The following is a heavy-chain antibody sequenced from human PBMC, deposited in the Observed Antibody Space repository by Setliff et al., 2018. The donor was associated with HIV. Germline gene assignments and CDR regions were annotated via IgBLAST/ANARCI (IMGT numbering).Heavy chain of an antibody. V-gene: IGHV4-34*01. CDR3: ARYSPRGYTLTGPY. J-gene: IGHJ4*02. CDR1: GGSFSGYY. Sequence: PETLSLTCAVYGGSFSGYYWSWIRQPPGKGLAWIGEINHSGSTNYNPSLRSRVTISVDTSKNQFSLKLSSVTAADTAVYYCARYSPRGYTLTGPYWGQGTLVTVSS. D-gene: IGHD6-25*01. CDR2: INHSGST.